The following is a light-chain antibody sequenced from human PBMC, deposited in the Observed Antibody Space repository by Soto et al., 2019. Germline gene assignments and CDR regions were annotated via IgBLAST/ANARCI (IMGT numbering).Light chain of an antibody. CDR2: QDS. J-gene: IGLJ1*01. CDR3: QAWDSSTYV. V-gene: IGLV3-1*01. Sequence: SYELTQPPSVSVSPGQTASITCSGDKLGDKYACWYQQKPCQSPVLVIYQDSKRPSGIPERFSGSNSGNTATLTISGTQAMDEADYYCQAWDSSTYVFGTGTKLTVL. CDR1: KLGDKY.